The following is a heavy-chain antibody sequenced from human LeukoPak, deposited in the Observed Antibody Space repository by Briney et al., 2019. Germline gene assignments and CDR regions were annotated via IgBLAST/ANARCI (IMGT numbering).Heavy chain of an antibody. CDR3: ARERTYYFDY. CDR2: IYYSGST. V-gene: IGHV4-30-4*08. J-gene: IGHJ4*02. Sequence: SQTLSLTCTVSGGSISSGGYYWSWIRQHPGKGLEWIGYIYYSGSTYYNPSLKSRVIISVDTSKNQFSLKLSSMTAADTAVYYCARERTYYFDYWGQGTQVTVSS. CDR1: GGSISSGGYY.